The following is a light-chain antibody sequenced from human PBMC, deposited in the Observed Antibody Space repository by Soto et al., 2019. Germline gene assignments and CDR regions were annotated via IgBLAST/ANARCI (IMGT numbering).Light chain of an antibody. CDR2: DAY. Sequence: EVVLTQSPVTLSLSPGERATLSCRASQSFRGLLAWYQQQPGQAPRLLIYDAYNRATGIPPRFSGSGSGTDFTLTISSLEPEDSAVYDCQQRHMWPITFGQGTRLEIK. V-gene: IGKV3-11*01. CDR3: QQRHMWPIT. CDR1: QSFRGL. J-gene: IGKJ5*01.